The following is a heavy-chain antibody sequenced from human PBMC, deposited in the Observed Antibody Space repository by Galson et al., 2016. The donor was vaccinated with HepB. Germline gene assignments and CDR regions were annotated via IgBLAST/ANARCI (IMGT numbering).Heavy chain of an antibody. J-gene: IGHJ6*02. Sequence: ETLSLTCTVSGDSISDYYWSWIRQSPGKGLEWIGYISYSGSTHSSPSLRSRVTISGDTSQNLFSLNLSSVTAADTAVYYCARRASSSYYYGMDVWGQGTTVTVSS. CDR2: ISYSGST. D-gene: IGHD6-6*01. CDR1: GDSISDYY. V-gene: IGHV4-59*08. CDR3: ARRASSSYYYGMDV.